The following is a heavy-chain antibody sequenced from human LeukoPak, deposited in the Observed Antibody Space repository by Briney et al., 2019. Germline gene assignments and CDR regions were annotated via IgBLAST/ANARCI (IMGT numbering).Heavy chain of an antibody. D-gene: IGHD1-26*01. CDR2: INPNSGGT. Sequence: ASVKVSCKASGYTFTSHGINWVRQAPGQGLEWMGWINPNSGGTNYAQKFQGRVTMTRDTSISTAYMELSRLRSDDTAVYYCARDITRTSYPQNSGSYYFDYWGQGTLVTVSS. J-gene: IGHJ4*02. CDR1: GYTFTSHG. V-gene: IGHV1-2*02. CDR3: ARDITRTSYPQNSGSYYFDY.